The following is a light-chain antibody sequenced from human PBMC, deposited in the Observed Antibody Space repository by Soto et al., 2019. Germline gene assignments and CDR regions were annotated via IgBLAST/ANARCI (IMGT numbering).Light chain of an antibody. Sequence: EIALTQSPGTLSLSPGESATLACRGSQSVSSSYLAWYQQKPGQAPRLLIFDASNRATGVPARFSGSGSGTDFTLTISSLEAEDFAVYYCQQRSNWPFTFGQGTRLEIK. CDR3: QQRSNWPFT. J-gene: IGKJ5*01. CDR2: DAS. CDR1: QSVSSSY. V-gene: IGKV3D-20*02.